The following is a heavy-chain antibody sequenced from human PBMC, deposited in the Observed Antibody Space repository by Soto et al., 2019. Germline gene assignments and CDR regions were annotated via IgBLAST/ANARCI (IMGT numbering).Heavy chain of an antibody. V-gene: IGHV1-69*12. Sequence: QVQLVQSGAEVKKPGSSVKVSCKASGGTFSSYAISWVRQAPGQGLEWMGGIIPIFGTANYAQKFQGRVTITEDDSTSTAYMGLISLRSEDTAVYYCASGDYDFWSGPGGGMDVWGQGTTVTVSS. CDR3: ASGDYDFWSGPGGGMDV. CDR2: IIPIFGTA. CDR1: GGTFSSYA. J-gene: IGHJ6*02. D-gene: IGHD3-3*01.